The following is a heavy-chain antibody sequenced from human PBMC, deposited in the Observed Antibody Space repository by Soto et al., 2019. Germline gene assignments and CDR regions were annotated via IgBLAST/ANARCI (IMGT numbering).Heavy chain of an antibody. V-gene: IGHV3-33*01. CDR3: ARDRVQRVLGSLHQYYYYYYGMDV. CDR1: GFTFSSYG. CDR2: IWYDGSNK. J-gene: IGHJ6*02. D-gene: IGHD6-13*01. Sequence: QVQLVESGGGVVQPGRSLRLSCAASGFTFSSYGMHWVRQAPGKGLEWVAVIWYDGSNKYYADSVKGRFTISRDNSKNTLYLQMNSLRAEDTAVYYCARDRVQRVLGSLHQYYYYYYGMDVWGQGTTVTVSS.